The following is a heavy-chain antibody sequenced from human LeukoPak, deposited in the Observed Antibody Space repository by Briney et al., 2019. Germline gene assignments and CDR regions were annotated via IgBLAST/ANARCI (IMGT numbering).Heavy chain of an antibody. V-gene: IGHV1-69*06. CDR1: GGTFSSYA. CDR2: IIPIFGTA. Sequence: ASVKVSCKASGGTFSSYAISWVRQAPGQGLEWMGGIIPIFGTANYAQKFQGRVTITADKSTSTAYMELSSLRSEDTAVYYCASTAVAGTSFDYWGQGTLVTVSS. J-gene: IGHJ4*02. D-gene: IGHD6-19*01. CDR3: ASTAVAGTSFDY.